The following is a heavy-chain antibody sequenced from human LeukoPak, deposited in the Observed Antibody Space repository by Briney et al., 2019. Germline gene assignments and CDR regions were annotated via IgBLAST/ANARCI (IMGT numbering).Heavy chain of an antibody. CDR1: GFTFSSYA. Sequence: GGSLRLSCAASGFTFSSYAMSWVRQAPGKGLEWVSVIYSGGSAYYADSVKGRFTISRDNSKNTLYLQMNSLRAEDTAVYYCARERSGGSYPFDYWGQGTLVTVSS. V-gene: IGHV3-53*01. J-gene: IGHJ4*02. D-gene: IGHD1-26*01. CDR3: ARERSGGSYPFDY. CDR2: IYSGGSA.